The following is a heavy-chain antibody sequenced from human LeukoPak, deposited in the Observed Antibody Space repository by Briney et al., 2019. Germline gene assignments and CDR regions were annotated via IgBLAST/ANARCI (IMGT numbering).Heavy chain of an antibody. J-gene: IGHJ4*02. V-gene: IGHV5-51*01. Sequence: GESLKISCQVSGYIFTDYWIGWVRQMPGKGLEWMGIIHPGDSGTRYSPSFQGQVTMSVDESITTAYLQWSSLRASDSAIYYCARGGSYRYGSSDYWGQGTLVTVSS. CDR2: IHPGDSGT. CDR1: GYIFTDYW. CDR3: ARGGSYRYGSSDY. D-gene: IGHD5-18*01.